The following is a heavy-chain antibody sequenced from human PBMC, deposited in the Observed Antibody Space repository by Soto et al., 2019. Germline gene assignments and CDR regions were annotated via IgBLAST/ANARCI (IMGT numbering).Heavy chain of an antibody. CDR2: INHSGST. J-gene: IGHJ6*02. D-gene: IGHD3-10*01. Sequence: PSETLSLTCAVYGGSFSGYYWSWIRQPPGKGLEWIGEINHSGSTNYNPYLKSRVTISVDTSKNQFSLKLSSVTAADTAVYYCARAGTMVRGVIISPYYYYGMDFWGQGTTVTFSS. CDR1: GGSFSGYY. V-gene: IGHV4-34*01. CDR3: ARAGTMVRGVIISPYYYYGMDF.